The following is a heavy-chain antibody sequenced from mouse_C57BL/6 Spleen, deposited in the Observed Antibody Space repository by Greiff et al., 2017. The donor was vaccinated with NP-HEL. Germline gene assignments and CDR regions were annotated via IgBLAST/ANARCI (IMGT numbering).Heavy chain of an antibody. CDR3: ARSDSY. CDR2: ISSGGSYT. V-gene: IGHV5-6*01. CDR1: GFTFSSYG. J-gene: IGHJ2*01. Sequence: EVQGVESGGDLVKPGGSLKLSCAASGFTFSSYGMSWVRQTPDKRLEWVATISSGGSYTYYPDSVKGRFTISRDNAKNTLYLQMSSRKSEDTAMYYCARSDSYWGQGTTLTVS.